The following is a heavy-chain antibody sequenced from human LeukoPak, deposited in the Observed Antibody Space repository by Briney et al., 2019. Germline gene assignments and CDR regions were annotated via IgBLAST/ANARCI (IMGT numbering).Heavy chain of an antibody. CDR3: ARHARRYSSSSPSAIDY. V-gene: IGHV4-59*08. CDR2: IYYSGST. Sequence: KPSETLSLTCTVSGXSISSYYWSWIRQPPGKGLEWIGYIYYSGSTNYNPSLKSRVTISLDTSKNQFSLKLSSVTAADAAVYYCARHARRYSSSSPSAIDYWGQGTLVTVSS. D-gene: IGHD6-6*01. CDR1: GXSISSYY. J-gene: IGHJ4*02.